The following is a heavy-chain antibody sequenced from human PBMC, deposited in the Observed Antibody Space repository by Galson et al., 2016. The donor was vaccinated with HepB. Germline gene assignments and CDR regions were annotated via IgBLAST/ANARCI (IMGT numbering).Heavy chain of an antibody. J-gene: IGHJ3*01. CDR1: EHTLTEVS. V-gene: IGHV1-24*01. CDR3: ATDESSSPGDVFDV. CDR2: VDAEEGEI. D-gene: IGHD6-13*01. Sequence: SAKVPCKVSEHTLTEVSLHWVRQAPAKGLEWMGGVDAEEGEIIYSQNFQARVTMTEDTYTVTAYMEVSSLRSDDAAVYYCATDESSSPGDVFDVWGQGTMVIVSS.